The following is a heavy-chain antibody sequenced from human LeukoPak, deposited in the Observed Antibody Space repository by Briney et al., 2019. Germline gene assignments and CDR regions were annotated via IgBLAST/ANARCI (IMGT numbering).Heavy chain of an antibody. CDR3: ARGIVVGNFDY. Sequence: GGSLRLSCAASGFTFSDYYMSWIRQAPGKGLEWVSYISSSSSYTNYADSVKGRFTISRDNAKNSLYPQMNSLRAEDTAVYYCARGIVVGNFDYWGQGTLVTVSS. CDR1: GFTFSDYY. V-gene: IGHV3-11*03. D-gene: IGHD2-15*01. J-gene: IGHJ4*02. CDR2: ISSSSSYT.